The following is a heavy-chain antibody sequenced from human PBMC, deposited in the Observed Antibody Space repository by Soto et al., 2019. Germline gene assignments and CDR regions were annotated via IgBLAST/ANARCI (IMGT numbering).Heavy chain of an antibody. CDR2: IDQNGIT. CDR1: GGSISSSKW. CDR3: VRMHRDYYYYGMDV. Sequence: PSETLSLTCDVSGGSISSSKWWTWVRQPPGKGLEWIGKIDQNGITNYNPSLESRVTISKDKSKNQLFLNLTSVTAADTAMYYCVRMHRDYYYYGMDVWGQGTTATVSS. J-gene: IGHJ6*02. V-gene: IGHV4-4*02.